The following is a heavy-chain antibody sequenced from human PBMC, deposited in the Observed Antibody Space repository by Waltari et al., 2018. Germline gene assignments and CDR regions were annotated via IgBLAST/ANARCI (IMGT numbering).Heavy chain of an antibody. D-gene: IGHD6-19*01. CDR2: IYHSGST. V-gene: IGHV4-38-2*01. CDR3: ARSRGIAVAGTGFDP. Sequence: QVQLQESGPGLVKPSETLSLTCAVSGYSISSGYYWGWIRQPPGKGLEWIGSIYHSGSTYYNPSLKSRVTISVDTSKNQFSLKLSSVTAADTAVYYCARSRGIAVAGTGFDPWGQGTLVTVSS. J-gene: IGHJ5*02. CDR1: GYSISSGYY.